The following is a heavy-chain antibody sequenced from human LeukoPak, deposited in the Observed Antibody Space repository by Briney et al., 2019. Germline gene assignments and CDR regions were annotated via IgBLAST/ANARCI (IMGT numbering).Heavy chain of an antibody. Sequence: PGGSLRLSCAASGFTFDTYAMTWVRQAPGKGLEWVSGIGRSGDGTYYADSVKGRFTISRDSSKNTLYLHMNTLRAEDTAVYYCAKSYCIGGTCYSNFDYWGQGTLVTVSS. D-gene: IGHD2-15*01. V-gene: IGHV3-23*01. CDR2: IGRSGDGT. J-gene: IGHJ4*02. CDR1: GFTFDTYA. CDR3: AKSYCIGGTCYSNFDY.